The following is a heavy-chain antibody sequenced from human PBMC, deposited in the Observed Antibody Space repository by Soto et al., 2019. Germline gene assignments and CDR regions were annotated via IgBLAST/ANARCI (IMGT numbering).Heavy chain of an antibody. CDR2: INPSGGST. Sequence: QVQLVQSGAEVKKPGASVKVSCKASGYIFTNHYIHWVRQAPGQGLEWMGIINPSGGSTNYLQKFQGRITMTRDTSTSTVYMELSSLRSEDTAVYICARADYYDSSGFYYDSWGQGSLVTVSS. V-gene: IGHV1-46*01. CDR1: GYIFTNHY. CDR3: ARADYYDSSGFYYDS. J-gene: IGHJ4*02. D-gene: IGHD3-22*01.